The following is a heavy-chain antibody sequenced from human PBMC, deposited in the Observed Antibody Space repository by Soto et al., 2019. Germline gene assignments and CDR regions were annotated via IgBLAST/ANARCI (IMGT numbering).Heavy chain of an antibody. CDR1: GGSMSEYF. CDR3: ARDGYDGSGSPYPAY. D-gene: IGHD3-10*01. CDR2: IYYLGST. J-gene: IGHJ4*02. Sequence: SETLSLTCSVSGGSMSEYFWSWIRQSPGKGLEWIGYIYYLGSTDYNPSLKSRVKISVDTSKRQFSLRLTSVTAADTAVYYCARDGYDGSGSPYPAYWGPGTQVTVS. V-gene: IGHV4-59*01.